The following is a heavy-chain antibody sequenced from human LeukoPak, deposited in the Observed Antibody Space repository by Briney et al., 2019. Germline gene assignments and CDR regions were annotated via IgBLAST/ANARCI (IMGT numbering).Heavy chain of an antibody. V-gene: IGHV3-49*04. CDR2: IKSKAYGGTT. CDR1: GFTFSSYA. CDR3: TRVNYDFWSGYFENDF. D-gene: IGHD3-3*01. Sequence: GGSLRLSCAASGFTFSSYAMTWVRQAPGKGLEWIGFIKSKAYGGTTEYAASVKGRFTISRDDSKGIAFLLMNSLKTEDTAVYYCTRVNYDFWSGYFENDFWGQGTLVTVSS. J-gene: IGHJ4*02.